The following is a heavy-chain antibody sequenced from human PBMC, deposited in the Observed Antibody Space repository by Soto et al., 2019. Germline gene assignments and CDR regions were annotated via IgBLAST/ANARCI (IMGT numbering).Heavy chain of an antibody. CDR1: GGSISSFTHY. D-gene: IGHD2-21*01. Sequence: SETLSLTCTVSGGSISSFTHYWGWIRQPPGKGLEWIGNIYDSGATYYSPSLKSRITMSVDTSKNQFSLNLRSVTAADTAIYYCVRPRIDHEIFDSWGQGTLVTVSS. V-gene: IGHV4-39*01. CDR2: IYDSGAT. J-gene: IGHJ5*01. CDR3: VRPRIDHEIFDS.